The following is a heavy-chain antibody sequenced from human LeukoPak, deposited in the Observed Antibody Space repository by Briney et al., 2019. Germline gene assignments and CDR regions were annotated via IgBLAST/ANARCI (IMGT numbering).Heavy chain of an antibody. CDR2: MNPNSGDT. V-gene: IGHV1-8*01. J-gene: IGHJ4*02. Sequence: ASVKVSCKASGYTFISYDINWVRQATGQGLEWMGWMNPNSGDTGYAQKFQGRVTMTRNTSISTAYMELSSLRSEDTAVYYCARGVSGLDVLRYFDWLPQPYFDYWGQGTLVTVSS. CDR1: GYTFISYD. D-gene: IGHD3-9*01. CDR3: ARGVSGLDVLRYFDWLPQPYFDY.